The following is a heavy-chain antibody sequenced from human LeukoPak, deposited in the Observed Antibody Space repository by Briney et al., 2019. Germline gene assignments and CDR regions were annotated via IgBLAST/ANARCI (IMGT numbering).Heavy chain of an antibody. V-gene: IGHV1-18*01. Sequence: ASVKVSCKASGYTFTSYGISWVRQAPGQGLEWMGWISAYNGNTNYAQKLQGRVTMTTDTSTSTAYMELRSLRSDDTAVYYCARVLLLPTYYYYGMDVWGQGTTVTVSS. J-gene: IGHJ6*02. CDR2: ISAYNGNT. D-gene: IGHD2-15*01. CDR1: GYTFTSYG. CDR3: ARVLLLPTYYYYGMDV.